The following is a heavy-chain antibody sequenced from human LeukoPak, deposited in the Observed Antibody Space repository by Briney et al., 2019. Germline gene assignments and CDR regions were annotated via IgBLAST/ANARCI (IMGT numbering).Heavy chain of an antibody. Sequence: PSETLSLTCTVSGGSISSSSYYWGWIRQPPGKGLEWIGSIYYSGSTYYNPSLKSRVTISVDTSKNQFSLKLSSVTAADTAVYYCARDRGSSWHFDYWGQGTLVTVSS. CDR2: IYYSGST. D-gene: IGHD6-13*01. J-gene: IGHJ4*02. CDR3: ARDRGSSWHFDY. V-gene: IGHV4-39*07. CDR1: GGSISSSSYY.